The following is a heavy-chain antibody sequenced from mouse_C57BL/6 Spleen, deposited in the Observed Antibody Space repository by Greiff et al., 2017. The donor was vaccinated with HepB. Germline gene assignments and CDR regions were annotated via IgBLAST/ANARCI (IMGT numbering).Heavy chain of an antibody. CDR2: IDPENGDT. CDR1: GFNIKDDY. J-gene: IGHJ2*01. V-gene: IGHV14-4*01. CDR3: TTEEYDYDH. D-gene: IGHD2-4*01. Sequence: EVQLQQSGAELVRPGASVKLSCTASGFNIKDDYMHWVKQRPEQGLEWIGWIDPENGDTEYASKFQGKATITADTSSNTAYLQLSSLTSEDTAVYYCTTEEYDYDHWGQGTTLTVSS.